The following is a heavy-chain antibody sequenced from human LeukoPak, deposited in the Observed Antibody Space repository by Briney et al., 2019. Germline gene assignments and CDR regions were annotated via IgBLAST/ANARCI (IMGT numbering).Heavy chain of an antibody. D-gene: IGHD4-17*01. Sequence: SETLSLTCAVYGGSFSGYYWSWIRQPPGKGLEWIGEINHSGSTNYNPSLKSRVTISVDTSKNQFSLKLSSVTAADTAVYYCARRQAVTTRKFDPWGQGTLVTVSS. CDR1: GGSFSGYY. V-gene: IGHV4-34*01. J-gene: IGHJ5*02. CDR2: INHSGST. CDR3: ARRQAVTTRKFDP.